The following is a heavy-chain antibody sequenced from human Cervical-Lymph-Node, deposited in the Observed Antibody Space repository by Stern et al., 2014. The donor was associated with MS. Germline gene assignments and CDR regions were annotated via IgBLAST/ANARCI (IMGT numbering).Heavy chain of an antibody. CDR2: IKEDGSEE. J-gene: IGHJ4*02. CDR1: GFTFSTYW. D-gene: IGHD1-26*01. CDR3: TRVPAGSNREAHDS. V-gene: IGHV3-7*01. Sequence: EVQLVESGGGLVQPGGSLRLSCAASGFTFSTYWMSWVRQAPGKGLELVANIKEDGSEEYYVDSVKGRFTVSRDNAKNSLYLQMNSLRVEDTAVYYCTRVPAGSNREAHDSWGQGTLVTVSS.